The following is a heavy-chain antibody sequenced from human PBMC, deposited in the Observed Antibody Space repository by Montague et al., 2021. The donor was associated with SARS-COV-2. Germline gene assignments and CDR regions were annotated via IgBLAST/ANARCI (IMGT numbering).Heavy chain of an antibody. Sequence: SETRSLTCTVSGGSVSSGGYYWSWIRQPPGKGLEWIGYIYYSGGTNYNPSLKSRVTISLDTSKNQFSLKLTSVTAADTAVYYCVRVSLAAAATRIDYWGQGTLVTVSS. CDR2: IYYSGGT. J-gene: IGHJ4*02. CDR3: VRVSLAAAATRIDY. D-gene: IGHD6-13*01. CDR1: GGSVSSGGYY. V-gene: IGHV4-61*08.